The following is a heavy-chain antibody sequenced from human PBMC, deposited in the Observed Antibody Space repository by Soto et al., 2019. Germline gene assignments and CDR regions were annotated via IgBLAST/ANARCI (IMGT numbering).Heavy chain of an antibody. CDR2: IGGSGDDT. Sequence: EVQVLESGGGLVQPGGSLRLSCAASGFTFSSCAMSWVRQAPGKGLEWVSGIGGSGDDTEYTDSVKGRFTISRDNSKNALYLQMICLRAEATVLYYGANESYARRGDFAVWGQGTLFTVAS. CDR3: ANESYARRGDFAV. V-gene: IGHV3-23*01. D-gene: IGHD3-16*01. J-gene: IGHJ4*02. CDR1: GFTFSSCA.